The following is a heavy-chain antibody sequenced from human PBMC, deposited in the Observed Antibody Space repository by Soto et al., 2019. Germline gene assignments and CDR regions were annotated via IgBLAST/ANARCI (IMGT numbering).Heavy chain of an antibody. CDR1: GYMFSSYG. CDR2: INAYNGDT. D-gene: IGHD2-2*01. Sequence: GASVKVSCKASGYMFSSYGITWVRQAPGQGLEWMGWINAYNGDTKYAQSVQGRVSLTIDTSTSTAYMELGSPRSDDTAVYYCARDHRKNVVVVPAAYYYYYMDVWGSGTTVTVSS. V-gene: IGHV1-18*01. CDR3: ARDHRKNVVVVPAAYYYYYMDV. J-gene: IGHJ6*03.